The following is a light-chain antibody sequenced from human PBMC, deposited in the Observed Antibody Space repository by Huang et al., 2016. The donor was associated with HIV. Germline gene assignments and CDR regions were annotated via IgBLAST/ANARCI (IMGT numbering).Light chain of an antibody. V-gene: IGKV3-20*01. CDR3: QQYGSSPTT. J-gene: IGKJ1*01. Sequence: EILLTQSPGTLSLSPGERATLTCRASQSVGRSSLAWYQQQPGRAPTLLIYDASRRASDIPDRCSGSGSGTDFTLTITRLEPQDFAVYYCQQYGSSPTTFGQGTKVEI. CDR2: DAS. CDR1: QSVGRSS.